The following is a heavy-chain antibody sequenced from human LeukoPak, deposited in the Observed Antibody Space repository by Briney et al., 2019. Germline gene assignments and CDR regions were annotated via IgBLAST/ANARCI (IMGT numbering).Heavy chain of an antibody. Sequence: PGGSLRLSCAASGFTFSSYSMNWVRQAPGKGLEWVSYISSSSSTIYYADSVKGQFTISRDNAKKSLYPQMNSLRAEDTAVYYCARDSPNGGSCYFLDYWGQGTLVTVSS. D-gene: IGHD2-15*01. CDR1: GFTFSSYS. CDR3: ARDSPNGGSCYFLDY. J-gene: IGHJ4*02. V-gene: IGHV3-48*01. CDR2: ISSSSSTI.